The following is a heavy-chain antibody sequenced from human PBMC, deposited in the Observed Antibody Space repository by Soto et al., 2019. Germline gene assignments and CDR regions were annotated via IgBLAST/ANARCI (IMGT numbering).Heavy chain of an antibody. V-gene: IGHV1-18*01. CDR1: GYTFTSYG. D-gene: IGHD3-10*01. Sequence: QVHLVQSGAEVKKPGASVKVSCKSSGYTFTSYGISWVRQAPGQGLEWMGWISPYNGDTKYAQTLKGRITMTTDTSESTGYMQLRSLTVTDTAVYYCARASSYGSGSPFDYWGQGTLVTVSS. CDR3: ARASSYGSGSPFDY. J-gene: IGHJ4*02. CDR2: ISPYNGDT.